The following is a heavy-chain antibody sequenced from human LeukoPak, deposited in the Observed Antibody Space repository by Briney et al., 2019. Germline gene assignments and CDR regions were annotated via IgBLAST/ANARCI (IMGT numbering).Heavy chain of an antibody. CDR1: GGSISSYY. Sequence: SETLSLTCTVSGGSISSYYWSWIRQPPGKGLEWIGYIYYSGSTNYNPSLKSRVTMSVDTSKNQFSLKLSSVTAADTAVYYCARDLGYYDILTGYYHSNWFDPWGQGTLVTVSS. CDR2: IYYSGST. J-gene: IGHJ5*02. V-gene: IGHV4-59*12. D-gene: IGHD3-9*01. CDR3: ARDLGYYDILTGYYHSNWFDP.